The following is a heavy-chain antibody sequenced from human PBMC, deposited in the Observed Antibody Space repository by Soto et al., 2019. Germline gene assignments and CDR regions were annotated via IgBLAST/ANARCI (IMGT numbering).Heavy chain of an antibody. CDR2: IIPIFGTA. J-gene: IGHJ5*02. CDR1: GGTFSSYA. D-gene: IGHD1-7*01. V-gene: IGHV1-69*06. Sequence: SVKVSCKASGGTFSSYAISWVRQAPGQGLEWMGGIIPIFGTANYAQKFQGRVTITADKSTSTAYMELSSLRSEDTAVYYCASGTTFRYNWFDPWGQGTLVTVSS. CDR3: ASGTTFRYNWFDP.